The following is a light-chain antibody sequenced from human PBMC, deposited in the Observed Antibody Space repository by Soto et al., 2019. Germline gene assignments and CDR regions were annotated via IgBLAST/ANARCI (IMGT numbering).Light chain of an antibody. J-gene: IGLJ2*01. CDR2: LNRDGSH. V-gene: IGLV4-69*01. CDR3: QTWGPGIVI. CDR1: SGHSNYA. Sequence: QPVLTQSPSASASLGASVKLTCTLSSGHSNYAIAWHQQQPETGPRYLMKLNRDGSHSKGDGIPNRFSGSSSGAERYLTMSSLQADDEADYYCQTWGPGIVIFGGGTKLTVL.